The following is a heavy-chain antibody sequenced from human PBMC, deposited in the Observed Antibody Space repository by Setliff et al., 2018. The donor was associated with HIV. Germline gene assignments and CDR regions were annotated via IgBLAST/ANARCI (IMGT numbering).Heavy chain of an antibody. Sequence: SETLSLTCAVSGGSISSSNWWSWVRQSPGKGLEWIGEIFHSGSTNYNPSLKSRVSISLDTSKNTFSLNVTSLTAAGTAVYFCARERRDVYYYYYMDVWGKGTTVTVSS. CDR2: IFHSGST. CDR1: GGSISSSNW. J-gene: IGHJ6*03. CDR3: ARERRDVYYYYYMDV. V-gene: IGHV4-4*02.